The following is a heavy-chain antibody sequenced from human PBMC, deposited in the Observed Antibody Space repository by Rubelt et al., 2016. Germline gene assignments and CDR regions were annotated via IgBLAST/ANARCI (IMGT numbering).Heavy chain of an antibody. CDR2: IYSGGNT. Sequence: FTFSSYALHWVRQAPGIGLEWVSVIYSGGNTYYADSVKGRFTISRDNSKNTLYLQMNSLRAEDTAVYYCAKVDTYLSGWNYYGMDVWGQGTTVTVSS. D-gene: IGHD6-19*01. J-gene: IGHJ6*02. CDR3: AKVDTYLSGWNYYGMDV. CDR1: FTFSSYA. V-gene: IGHV3-23*03.